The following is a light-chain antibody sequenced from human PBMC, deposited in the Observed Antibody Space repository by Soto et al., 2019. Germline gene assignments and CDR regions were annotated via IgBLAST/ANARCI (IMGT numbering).Light chain of an antibody. CDR1: SSNIGSYY. J-gene: IGLJ2*01. CDR3: AAWDDSLSGVL. Sequence: QSVLTQPPSASGTHGQRVTISCSGSSSNIGSYYVYWFQQLPGTAPKLLIYRNNQRPSGVPDRFSGSKSGTSAALAISGLRSEDEADYYCAAWDDSLSGVLFGGGTKLTVL. CDR2: RNN. V-gene: IGLV1-47*01.